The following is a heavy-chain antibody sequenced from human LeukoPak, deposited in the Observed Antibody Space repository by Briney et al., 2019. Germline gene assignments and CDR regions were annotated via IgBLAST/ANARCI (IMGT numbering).Heavy chain of an antibody. CDR3: ARAIGVTFGGVISDWFDP. J-gene: IGHJ5*02. CDR2: IYYSGST. CDR1: GGSISSGGYY. Sequence: NPSETLSLTCTVSGGSISSGGYYWSWIRQHPGKGLEWIGYIYYSGSTYYNPSLKTRVTISVDTSKNQFSLKLSSVTAADTAVYYCARAIGVTFGGVISDWFDPWGQGTLVTVSS. V-gene: IGHV4-31*03. D-gene: IGHD3-16*01.